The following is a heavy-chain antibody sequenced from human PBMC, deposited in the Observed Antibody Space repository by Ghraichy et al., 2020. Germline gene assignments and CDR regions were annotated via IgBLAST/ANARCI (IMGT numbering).Heavy chain of an antibody. Sequence: ASVKVSCKASGYTFTGYYMHWVRQAPGQGLEWMGWINPNSGGTNYAQKFQGRVTMTRDTSISTAYMELSRLRSDDTAVYYCARDKGDWYSSSWYYFDYWGQGTLVTVSS. D-gene: IGHD6-13*01. CDR2: INPNSGGT. CDR3: ARDKGDWYSSSWYYFDY. CDR1: GYTFTGYY. V-gene: IGHV1-2*02. J-gene: IGHJ4*02.